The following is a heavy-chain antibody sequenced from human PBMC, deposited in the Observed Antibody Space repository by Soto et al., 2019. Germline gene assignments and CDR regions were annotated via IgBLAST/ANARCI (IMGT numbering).Heavy chain of an antibody. CDR2: INPIGGTT. J-gene: IGHJ4*02. V-gene: IGHV1-46*01. CDR3: ARGSQGSSGWYSADY. CDR1: GYTFTSYY. D-gene: IGHD6-19*01. Sequence: ASVKVSCKASGYTFTSYYIHRVRQAPGQGLEWMGVINPIGGTTSYAQMFQVRVTMTSDASASTVYMELSSLRSDDTAVYFCARGSQGSSGWYSADYWGQGTPVTVSS.